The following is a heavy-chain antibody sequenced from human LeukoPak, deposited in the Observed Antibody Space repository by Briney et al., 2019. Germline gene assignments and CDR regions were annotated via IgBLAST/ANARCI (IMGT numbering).Heavy chain of an antibody. Sequence: GEPLKISCKASGSSFSNYWIGWVRQMPGKGLGWMGIIYPGDSNTRYSPSFQGQVTISADKSISTAYLQWTSLKASDTAIYYCARQPLVRDCGGDCEFDYWGQGTRVSVSS. CDR1: GSSFSNYW. CDR2: IYPGDSNT. J-gene: IGHJ4*02. D-gene: IGHD2-21*02. V-gene: IGHV5-51*01. CDR3: ARQPLVRDCGGDCEFDY.